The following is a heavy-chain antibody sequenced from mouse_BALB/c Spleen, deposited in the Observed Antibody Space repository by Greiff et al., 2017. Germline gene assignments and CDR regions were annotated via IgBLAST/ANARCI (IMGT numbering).Heavy chain of an antibody. CDR1: GFTFSDYY. CDR3: ARDKYGNYEAMDY. J-gene: IGHJ4*01. V-gene: IGHV5-4*02. D-gene: IGHD2-10*02. CDR2: ISDGGSYT. Sequence: DVQLVESGGGLVKPGGSLKLSCAASGFTFSDYYMYWVRQTPEKRLEWVATISDGGSYTYYPDSVKGRFTISRDNAKNNLYLQMSSLKSEDTAMYYCARDKYGNYEAMDYWGQGTSVTVSS.